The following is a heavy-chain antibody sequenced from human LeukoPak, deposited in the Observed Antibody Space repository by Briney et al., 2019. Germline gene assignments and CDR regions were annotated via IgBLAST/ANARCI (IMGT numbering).Heavy chain of an antibody. CDR3: AREGREQGPAPNTFDP. CDR2: ITSSSSYI. D-gene: IGHD6-19*01. J-gene: IGHJ5*02. CDR1: GFTFSSYS. V-gene: IGHV3-21*01. Sequence: PGGSLRLSCAASGFTFSSYSMNWVRQAPGKGLEWVSSITSSSSYIYYADPVKGRFTISRDNANSSLYLQMHSVRAEDTAVYYCAREGREQGPAPNTFDPWGQGTLVTVSS.